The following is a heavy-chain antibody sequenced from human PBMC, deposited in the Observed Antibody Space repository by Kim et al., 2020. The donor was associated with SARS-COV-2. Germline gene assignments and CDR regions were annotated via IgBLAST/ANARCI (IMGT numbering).Heavy chain of an antibody. D-gene: IGHD1-26*01. CDR3: AKRVGPSPSYSVFYMDV. J-gene: IGHJ6*03. Sequence: SVKGRFTISRDNSRNTRYRQMNSLRGEDTAVYYCAKRVGPSPSYSVFYMDVWGKGTTVTVSS. V-gene: IGHV3-23*01.